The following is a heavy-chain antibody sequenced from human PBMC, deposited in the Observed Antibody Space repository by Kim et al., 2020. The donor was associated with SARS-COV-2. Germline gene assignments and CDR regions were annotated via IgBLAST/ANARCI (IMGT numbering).Heavy chain of an antibody. CDR2: ISSSSSYI. CDR1: GFTFSSYS. Sequence: GGSLRLSCAASGFTFSSYSMNWVRQAPGKGLEWVSSISSSSSYIYYADSVKGRFTISRDNAKNSLYLQMNSLRAEDTAVYYCARDGMATTKGWFDPWGQGTLVTVSS. J-gene: IGHJ5*02. D-gene: IGHD5-12*01. V-gene: IGHV3-21*01. CDR3: ARDGMATTKGWFDP.